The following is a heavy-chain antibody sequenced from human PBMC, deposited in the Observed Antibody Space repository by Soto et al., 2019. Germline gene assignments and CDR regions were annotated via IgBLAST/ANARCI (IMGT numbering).Heavy chain of an antibody. CDR2: IGAAGDT. CDR1: GFTFNNDD. D-gene: IGHD6-13*01. Sequence: EVQLVESGGGLVQPGGSLRLSCAASGFTFNNDDMHWVRQVTGKGLEWVSAIGAAGDTYYPDSVKGRFTISRENAKNSLYLQMNSLRAEDTAVYYCASGGWGSSWYEGGSIIDYWGQGALVTVSS. CDR3: ASGGWGSSWYEGGSIIDY. V-gene: IGHV3-13*01. J-gene: IGHJ4*02.